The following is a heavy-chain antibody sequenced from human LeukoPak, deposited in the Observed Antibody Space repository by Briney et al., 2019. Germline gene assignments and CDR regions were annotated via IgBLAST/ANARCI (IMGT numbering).Heavy chain of an antibody. D-gene: IGHD3-3*01. Sequence: GGSLRLSCAASGFTFSSYAMHWVRQAPGKGLEWVAVISYDGSNKYYADSVKGRFTISRDNSKNTLYLQMNSLRAEDTAVYYCARVGGLRFLEWSPFDYWGQGTLVTVSS. CDR2: ISYDGSNK. CDR1: GFTFSSYA. J-gene: IGHJ4*02. CDR3: ARVGGLRFLEWSPFDY. V-gene: IGHV3-30-3*01.